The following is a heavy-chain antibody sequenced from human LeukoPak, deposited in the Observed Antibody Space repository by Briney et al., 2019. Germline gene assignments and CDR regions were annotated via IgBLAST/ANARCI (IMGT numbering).Heavy chain of an antibody. D-gene: IGHD1-26*01. CDR3: AKTMGAIDHDY. Sequence: GGSLRLSCSASGFTFNNYGMSWVRQAPGKGLEWVSSISSSGSYIYYADSVKGRFTISRDNAQNSLYLQMNSLRAEDTAVYYCAKTMGAIDHDYWGQGTLVTVSS. J-gene: IGHJ4*02. CDR1: GFTFNNYG. V-gene: IGHV3-21*04. CDR2: ISSSGSYI.